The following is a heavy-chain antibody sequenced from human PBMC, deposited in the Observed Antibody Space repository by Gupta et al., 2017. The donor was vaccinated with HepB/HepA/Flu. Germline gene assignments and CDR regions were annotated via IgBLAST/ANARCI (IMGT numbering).Heavy chain of an antibody. CDR1: GFTFSTYA. CDR3: AKCLPVAAARCGSTDY. V-gene: IGHV3-23*01. D-gene: IGHD6-13*01. J-gene: IGHJ4*02. CDR2: ISSSGDTT. Sequence: DVQLLASGGGLVQPGGSLRLSCSASGFTFSTYAMSWVRQTPGKGLEWVSDISSSGDTTYYADSVKGRFTIARDNSKNTLYLQMNSLRAEDTAVYYCAKCLPVAAARCGSTDYWGQGTLVTVSS.